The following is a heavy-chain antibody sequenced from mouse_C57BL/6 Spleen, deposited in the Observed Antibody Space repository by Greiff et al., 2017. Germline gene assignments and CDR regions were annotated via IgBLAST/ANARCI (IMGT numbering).Heavy chain of an antibody. J-gene: IGHJ1*03. CDR3: ARQADYYGSSYGWYFDV. V-gene: IGHV5-6*01. CDR1: GFTFSSYG. D-gene: IGHD1-1*01. Sequence: EVKLVESGGDLVKPGGSLKLSCAASGFTFSSYGMSWVRQTPDKRLEWVATISSGGSYTYYPDSVKGRFTISRDNAKNTLYLQRSSLKSEDTAMYYCARQADYYGSSYGWYFDVWGTGTTVTVSS. CDR2: ISSGGSYT.